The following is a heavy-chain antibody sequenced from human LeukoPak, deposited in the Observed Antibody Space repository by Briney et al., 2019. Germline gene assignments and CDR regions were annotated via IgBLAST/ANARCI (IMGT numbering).Heavy chain of an antibody. J-gene: IGHJ4*02. Sequence: SETLSLTCAVYGGSFSGYYWSWIRQPPGKGLEWIGEINHSGSTNYNPSLKSRVTISVDTSKNQFSLKLSSVTAADTAVYYCAGSTYYYDSSGYPEDYWGQGTLVTVSS. CDR1: GGSFSGYY. V-gene: IGHV4-34*01. CDR2: INHSGST. D-gene: IGHD3-22*01. CDR3: AGSTYYYDSSGYPEDY.